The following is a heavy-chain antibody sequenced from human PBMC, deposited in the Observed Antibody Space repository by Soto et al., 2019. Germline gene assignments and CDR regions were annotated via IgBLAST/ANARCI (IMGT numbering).Heavy chain of an antibody. CDR3: ARSNERSGPNYFDS. Sequence: ASVKVSCKASGYTFITFDINWVRQAAGQGLEGMGWMNPYNGNAGYAQKFQGRVTMTRNTPKRTAYMELSSLTSDDSAVYFCARSNERSGPNYFDSWGQGSLVTVSS. J-gene: IGHJ4*02. V-gene: IGHV1-8*01. D-gene: IGHD1-1*01. CDR1: GYTFITFD. CDR2: MNPYNGNA.